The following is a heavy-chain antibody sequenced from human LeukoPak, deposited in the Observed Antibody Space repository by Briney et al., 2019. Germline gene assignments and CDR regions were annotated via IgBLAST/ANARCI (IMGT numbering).Heavy chain of an antibody. D-gene: IGHD4/OR15-4a*01. Sequence: SETLSLTCTVSGGSISSSSYYWAWIRQPPGKGLEWIGSIYHSGSTYYNPSLKSRVTVSVDTSKNQFSLKLSSVTAADTAVYYCARDHQGARNAFDIWGQGTMVTVSS. CDR2: IYHSGST. V-gene: IGHV4-39*07. CDR3: ARDHQGARNAFDI. CDR1: GGSISSSSYY. J-gene: IGHJ3*02.